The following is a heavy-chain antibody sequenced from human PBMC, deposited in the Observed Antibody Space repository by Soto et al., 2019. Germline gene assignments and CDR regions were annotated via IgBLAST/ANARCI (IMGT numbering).Heavy chain of an antibody. J-gene: IGHJ4*02. D-gene: IGHD2-2*01. CDR2: INHSGST. CDR3: SRGPDIVVVPAASLFDY. CDR1: GGSFSGYY. Sequence: SETLSLTCAVYGGSFSGYYWSWIRQPPGKGLEWIGEINHSGSTNYNPSLKRRVTISVDTSKNQFSLKLSSVAAAETAVYYCSRGPDIVVVPAASLFDYWGQGTLVTVSS. V-gene: IGHV4-34*01.